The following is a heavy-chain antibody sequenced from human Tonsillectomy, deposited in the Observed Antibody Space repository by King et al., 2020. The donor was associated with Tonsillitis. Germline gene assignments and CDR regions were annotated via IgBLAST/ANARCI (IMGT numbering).Heavy chain of an antibody. J-gene: IGHJ6*03. V-gene: IGHV4-59*01. CDR2: IYHSGST. CDR1: VGSISRYY. D-gene: IGHD1-1*01. CDR3: ARGEREERERDV. Sequence: QLQSSCPVLVHPSSPLSFTCTVSVGSISRYYWSCIRPPPGQVLEWLGPIYHSGSTNYNPSLKSRVPISVATSNYQFSLKLSAVTAADQAGDDGARGEREERERDVGGKGTTGT.